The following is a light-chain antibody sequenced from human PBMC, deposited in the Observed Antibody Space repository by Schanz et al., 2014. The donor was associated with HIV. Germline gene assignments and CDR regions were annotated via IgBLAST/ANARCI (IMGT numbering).Light chain of an antibody. Sequence: EIVLTQSPGTLSLSPGERATLRCRATQVVSSNYLAWYQQKPGLAPRLLIYGASSRATGIPDRFSGSGFGTDFTLTISRLEPEDFTVYYCQQYGSSPRLTFGGGTTVEIK. J-gene: IGKJ4*01. CDR1: QVVSSNY. CDR2: GAS. V-gene: IGKV3-20*01. CDR3: QQYGSSPRLT.